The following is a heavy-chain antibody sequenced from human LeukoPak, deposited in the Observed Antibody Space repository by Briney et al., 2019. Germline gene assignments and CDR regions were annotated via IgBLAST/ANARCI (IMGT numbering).Heavy chain of an antibody. CDR3: SGNSEDYYYYYMDV. Sequence: SETLSLTCTVSGGSISSSTFYWGWIRQPPGKGLEWIGSLYYSGSTYYNPSLKSRVTISVDTSKNQFSLKLSSVTAADTAVYYCSGNSEDYYYYYMDVWGKGTTVTVSS. D-gene: IGHD4-23*01. CDR2: LYYSGST. J-gene: IGHJ6*03. CDR1: GGSISSSTFY. V-gene: IGHV4-39*03.